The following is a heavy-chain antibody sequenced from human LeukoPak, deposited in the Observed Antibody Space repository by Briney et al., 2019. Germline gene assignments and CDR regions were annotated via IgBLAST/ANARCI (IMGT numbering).Heavy chain of an antibody. CDR1: GYNCTIYW. CDR3: ARRYANTGYSDY. CDR2: FYPANSDT. J-gene: IGHJ4*02. V-gene: IGHV5-51*01. D-gene: IGHD2-21*01. Sequence: LGESLKISCKGTGYNCTIYWIALVRQMPGKGLEWVGIFYPANSDTRYSPSFQGQVTMSADKSINTAYLQWSSLKASDTAMYYCARRYANTGYSDYWGQGTLVTVSS.